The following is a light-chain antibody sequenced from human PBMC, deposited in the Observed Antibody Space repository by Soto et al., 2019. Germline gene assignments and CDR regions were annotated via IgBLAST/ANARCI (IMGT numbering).Light chain of an antibody. CDR1: QSVSSSY. CDR3: QQYDSSPRT. J-gene: IGKJ1*01. CDR2: GAA. Sequence: EIVLTQSPGTLSLSPGERATLSCRASQSVSSSYLAWYQQKPGQAPRLLMYGAASRATGIPDRFSGSGSVTDFTLTISRLEPEDFAVYYCQQYDSSPRTFGQGTKVEIK. V-gene: IGKV3-20*01.